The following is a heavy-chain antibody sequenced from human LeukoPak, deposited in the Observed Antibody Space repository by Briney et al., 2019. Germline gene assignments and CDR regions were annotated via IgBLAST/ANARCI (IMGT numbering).Heavy chain of an antibody. CDR2: ISGDAVTS. CDR1: GFTFKNYA. J-gene: IGHJ4*02. CDR3: ARGGVYGSFDY. V-gene: IGHV3-23*01. D-gene: IGHD1-26*01. Sequence: GGSLRLSCAASGFTFKNYAMNWVRQSPGQGLEWVSTISGDAVTSWYADSVKGRFTVSRDNSKNIVFLQMNNLRAEDTAVYYCARGGVYGSFDYWGQGTLVTVSS.